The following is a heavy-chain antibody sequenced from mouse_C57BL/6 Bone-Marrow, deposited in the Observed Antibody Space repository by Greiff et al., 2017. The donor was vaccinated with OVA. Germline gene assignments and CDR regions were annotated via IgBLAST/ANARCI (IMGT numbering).Heavy chain of an antibody. J-gene: IGHJ3*01. V-gene: IGHV1-61*01. Sequence: VKQRPGHGLEWIGNIYPSDSETHYNQKFKDKATLTVDKSSSTAYMQLSSLTSEDSAVYYCARYDYDAWFAYWGQGTLVTVSA. CDR2: IYPSDSET. D-gene: IGHD2-4*01. CDR3: ARYDYDAWFAY.